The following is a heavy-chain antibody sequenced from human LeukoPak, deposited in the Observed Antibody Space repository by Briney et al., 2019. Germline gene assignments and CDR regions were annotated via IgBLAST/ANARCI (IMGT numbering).Heavy chain of an antibody. J-gene: IGHJ5*02. CDR2: IIPIFGTA. D-gene: IGHD5-18*01. V-gene: IGHV1-69*13. CDR3: ARYTCIQSIFGPNWFDP. Sequence: AVKVSCKASGGTFSSYAISWVRQAPGQGLEWMGGIIPIFGTANYAQKFQGRVTITADESTSTAHMELSSLRSEDTAVYYCARYTCIQSIFGPNWFDPWGQGTLVTVSS. CDR1: GGTFSSYA.